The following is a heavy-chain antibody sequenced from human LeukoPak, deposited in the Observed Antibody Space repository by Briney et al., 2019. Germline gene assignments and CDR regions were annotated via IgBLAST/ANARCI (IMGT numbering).Heavy chain of an antibody. CDR3: ARQRYSSSWYLIDY. CDR2: IYYSGST. V-gene: IGHV4-39*01. J-gene: IGHJ4*02. Sequence: SETLSLTCTVSGGSISSSSYYWGCIRQPPGKGLEWIGSIYYSGSTFCSPSLKSRLTISVDTSKNQFSLELSSVTAADTAVYYCARQRYSSSWYLIDYWGQGSLVTVSS. D-gene: IGHD6-13*01. CDR1: GGSISSSSYY.